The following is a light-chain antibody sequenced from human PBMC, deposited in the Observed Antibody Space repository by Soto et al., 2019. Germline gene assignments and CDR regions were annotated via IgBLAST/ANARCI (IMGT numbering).Light chain of an antibody. V-gene: IGKV3-11*01. Sequence: EIVLTQSPATLSLSPGERATLSCRASQSVSSYLAWYQQKPGQAPRLLIYDAPNRATGIPARFSGSGSGTDFTLTISSLEPEDGAVYYCQQRSNWPPTWTFGQGTKVDIK. CDR2: DAP. CDR3: QQRSNWPPTWT. CDR1: QSVSSY. J-gene: IGKJ1*01.